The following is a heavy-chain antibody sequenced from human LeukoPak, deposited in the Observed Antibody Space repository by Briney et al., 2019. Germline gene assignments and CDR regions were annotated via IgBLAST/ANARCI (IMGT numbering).Heavy chain of an antibody. D-gene: IGHD3-3*01. CDR2: IYTSGST. CDR3: ARGASYDSDDAFDI. Sequence: SETLSLTCTVSGGSINSGNYYWSWIRQPAGKGLEWIGRIYTSGSTNSHPSLRTRVTISVDASRNQFSLKLSSVTAADTAVYYCARGASYDSDDAFDIWGQGTMVTVSS. J-gene: IGHJ3*02. V-gene: IGHV4-61*02. CDR1: GGSINSGNYY.